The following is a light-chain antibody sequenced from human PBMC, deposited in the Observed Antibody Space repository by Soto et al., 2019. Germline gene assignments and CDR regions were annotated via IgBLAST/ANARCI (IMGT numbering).Light chain of an antibody. CDR1: QGIRND. V-gene: IGKV1-6*01. CDR2: GAS. Sequence: AIQLTQSPSSLSASVGDRVSITFRASQGIRNDLGWYQHKTGKATKLLIHGASSLQSGVPSSFSGSASGTEFTPTISSLQPEDLASYYCLQDHSYPWTFGQGTKVDIK. J-gene: IGKJ1*01. CDR3: LQDHSYPWT.